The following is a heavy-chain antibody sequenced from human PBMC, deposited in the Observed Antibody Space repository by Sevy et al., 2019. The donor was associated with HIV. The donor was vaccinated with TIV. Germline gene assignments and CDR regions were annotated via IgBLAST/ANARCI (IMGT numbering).Heavy chain of an antibody. J-gene: IGHJ4*02. CDR2: ISGGINT. V-gene: IGHV3-53*01. Sequence: GGSLRLSCAASGFSVSSNSMSWVRQAPGKGLEWVAVISGGINTYYAESVKGRFTISRGNAENTLYVQMSSLKAEDTAVYYCTRDQWDHGSGSFYFAYWGQGALVTVSS. CDR3: TRDQWDHGSGSFYFAY. D-gene: IGHD3-10*01. CDR1: GFSVSSNS.